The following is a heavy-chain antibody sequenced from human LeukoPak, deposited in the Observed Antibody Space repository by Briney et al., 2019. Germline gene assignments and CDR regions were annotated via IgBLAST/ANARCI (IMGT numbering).Heavy chain of an antibody. CDR3: ARDRVHHYDSSGYYYEAPQYYFDY. Sequence: SETLSLTCAVYGGSFSDYYWSWIRQAPGQGLEWIGEINHSGSTSYNPSLKSRVSISVDTSKNQFSLKLSSVTAADTAVYYCARDRVHHYDSSGYYYEAPQYYFDYWGQGTLVTVSS. J-gene: IGHJ4*02. D-gene: IGHD3-22*01. CDR1: GGSFSDYY. V-gene: IGHV4-34*01. CDR2: INHSGST.